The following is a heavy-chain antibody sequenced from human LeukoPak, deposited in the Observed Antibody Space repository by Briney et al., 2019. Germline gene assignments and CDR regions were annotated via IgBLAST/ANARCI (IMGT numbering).Heavy chain of an antibody. CDR2: ISYDGSNK. CDR1: GFTFSSYA. CDR3: ARVFSDRFCSGGSCTNYYGMDV. V-gene: IGHV3-30-3*01. D-gene: IGHD2-15*01. J-gene: IGHJ6*02. Sequence: SGGSLRLSCAASGFTFSSYAMHWVRQAPGKGLEWVAVISYDGSNKYYADSVKGRFTISRDNSKNTLYLQMNSLRAEDTAVYYCARVFSDRFCSGGSCTNYYGMDVWGQGTTVTVSS.